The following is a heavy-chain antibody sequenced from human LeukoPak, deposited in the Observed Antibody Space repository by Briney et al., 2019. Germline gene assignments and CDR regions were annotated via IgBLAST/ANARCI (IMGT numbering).Heavy chain of an antibody. Sequence: ASVKVSCKVSGYTLTELSMHWVRQAPGKGLEWMGGFDPEDGETIYAQKFQGRVTMTEDTSTDTAYVELSSLRSEDTAVYYCATGSLYCSGGSCYAFDIWGQGTMVTVSS. CDR2: FDPEDGET. CDR1: GYTLTELS. CDR3: ATGSLYCSGGSCYAFDI. D-gene: IGHD2-15*01. V-gene: IGHV1-24*01. J-gene: IGHJ3*02.